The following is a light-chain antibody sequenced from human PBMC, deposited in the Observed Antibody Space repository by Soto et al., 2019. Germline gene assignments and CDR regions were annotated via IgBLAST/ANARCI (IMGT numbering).Light chain of an antibody. Sequence: PGERATLSCRASQSVDSTYLTWYQQQPGQAPRLLIYGASGRATGIPDRFSGSGSGTDFTLTISRLEPEDFAVYFCQYYDSFRTFGQGTKV. J-gene: IGKJ1*01. CDR2: GAS. CDR3: QYYDSFRT. CDR1: QSVDSTY. V-gene: IGKV3-20*01.